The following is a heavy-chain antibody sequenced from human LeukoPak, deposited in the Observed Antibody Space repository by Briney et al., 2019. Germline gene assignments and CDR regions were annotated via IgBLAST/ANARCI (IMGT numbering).Heavy chain of an antibody. D-gene: IGHD5-24*01. J-gene: IGHJ5*02. CDR2: IYHSGST. Sequence: SETLSLTCTVSGYSISSGYYWGWIRQPPGKGPEWIGSIYHSGSTYYNPSLKSRVTIPVDTSKNQFSLKLSSVTAAGTGVYYCARVKGWPPGWFDPWGQGTLVTVSS. CDR1: GYSISSGYY. V-gene: IGHV4-38-2*02. CDR3: ARVKGWPPGWFDP.